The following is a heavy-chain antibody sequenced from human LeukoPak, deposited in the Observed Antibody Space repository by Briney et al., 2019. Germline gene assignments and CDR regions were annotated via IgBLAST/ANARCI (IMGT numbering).Heavy chain of an antibody. D-gene: IGHD6-13*01. CDR1: GYTFTSYD. J-gene: IGHJ5*02. CDR3: ARVRIAAAGTKGWFDP. V-gene: IGHV1-8*01. Sequence: ASVKVSCKASGYTFTSYDINWVRQATGQGLGWMGWMNPNSGNTGYAQKFQGRVTMTRNTSISTAYMELSSLRSEDTAAYYCARVRIAAAGTKGWFDPWGQGTLVTVSS. CDR2: MNPNSGNT.